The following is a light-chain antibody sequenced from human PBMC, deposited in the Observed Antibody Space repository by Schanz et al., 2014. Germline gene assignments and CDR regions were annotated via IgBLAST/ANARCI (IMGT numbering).Light chain of an antibody. Sequence: EIVMTQSPATLSVSPGERVTLSCRASQSVSTNLAWHQQKPGQAPRLLIYDASNRATGIPARFSGSGSGTDFTLSISRLEPEDFAVYYCQQYGSSPWTFGQGTKVEIK. CDR1: QSVSTN. J-gene: IGKJ1*01. CDR2: DAS. CDR3: QQYGSSPWT. V-gene: IGKV3-20*01.